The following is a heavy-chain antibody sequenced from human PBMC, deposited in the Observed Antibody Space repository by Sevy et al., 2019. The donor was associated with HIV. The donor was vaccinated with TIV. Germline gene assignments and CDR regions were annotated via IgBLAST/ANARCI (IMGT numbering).Heavy chain of an antibody. V-gene: IGHV3-23*01. CDR2: ISGSGGST. CDR1: GFTFSSYA. Sequence: GGSLRLSCAASGFTFSSYAMSWVRQAPGKGLEWVSAISGSGGSTYYADSVKGRFTISRDNSKNTLYLQMNSLRAEDTAVYYCAKEYYYDSSGSVGAFDIWGQGTVVTVSS. CDR3: AKEYYYDSSGSVGAFDI. D-gene: IGHD3-22*01. J-gene: IGHJ3*02.